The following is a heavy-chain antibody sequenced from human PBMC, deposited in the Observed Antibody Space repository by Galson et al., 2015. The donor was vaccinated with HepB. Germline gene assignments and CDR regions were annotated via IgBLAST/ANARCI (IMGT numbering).Heavy chain of an antibody. Sequence: SLRLSCAASGFTFSNYNMNWVRQAPGKGLEWISSISSSSTNIYYADSVKGRFTISGDNAKNSLSLQMNSLRAEDTAVYYCARERGYSFGYGDYWGQGTLVTVSS. D-gene: IGHD5-18*01. CDR1: GFTFSNYN. CDR2: ISSSSTNI. CDR3: ARERGYSFGYGDY. V-gene: IGHV3-21*01. J-gene: IGHJ4*02.